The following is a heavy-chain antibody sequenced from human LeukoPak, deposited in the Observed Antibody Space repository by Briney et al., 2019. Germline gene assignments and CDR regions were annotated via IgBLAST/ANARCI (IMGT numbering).Heavy chain of an antibody. Sequence: SETLSLTCTVSGGSIRSSSYYWGWIRQPPGKGLECVGNIYPTGTTYYNPSLKSRVTISVDTSKNQFSLKLSSVTAADTAVYYCARGVSYYDSSGYYNEYFQHWGQGTLVTVSS. CDR2: IYPTGTT. J-gene: IGHJ1*01. V-gene: IGHV4-39*07. D-gene: IGHD3-22*01. CDR1: GGSIRSSSYY. CDR3: ARGVSYYDSSGYYNEYFQH.